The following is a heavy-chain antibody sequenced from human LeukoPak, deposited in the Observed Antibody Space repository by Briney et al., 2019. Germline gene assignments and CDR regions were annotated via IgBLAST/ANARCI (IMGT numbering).Heavy chain of an antibody. J-gene: IGHJ5*02. V-gene: IGHV4-4*02. Sequence: SGTLSLTCAVSGGSISSSNWWSWVRQPPGKGLEWIGEIYHSGSTNYNPSLKSRVTLSVDKSKNQFSLKLSSVTAADTAVYYCARSVVVTAPYNWFDPWGQGTLVTVSS. CDR2: IYHSGST. CDR1: GGSISSSNW. D-gene: IGHD2-21*02. CDR3: ARSVVVTAPYNWFDP.